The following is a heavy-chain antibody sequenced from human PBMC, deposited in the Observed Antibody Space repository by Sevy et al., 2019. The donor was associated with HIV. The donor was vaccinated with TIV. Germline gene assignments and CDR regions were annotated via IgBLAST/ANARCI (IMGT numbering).Heavy chain of an antibody. CDR1: GYTFTSYD. D-gene: IGHD6-19*01. J-gene: IGHJ6*02. CDR3: AREPTVIAVVYYYGMDV. Sequence: ASVKVSCKASGYTFTSYDINWVRQATGQGLEWMGWMNPNSGNTGYAQKFQGRVTMTRNTSISTAYMELSSLRSEDTAVYYCAREPTVIAVVYYYGMDVWGQGTTVTVSS. CDR2: MNPNSGNT. V-gene: IGHV1-8*01.